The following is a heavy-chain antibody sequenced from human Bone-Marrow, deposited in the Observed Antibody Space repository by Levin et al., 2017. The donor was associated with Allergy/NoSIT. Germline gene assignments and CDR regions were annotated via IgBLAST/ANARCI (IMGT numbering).Heavy chain of an antibody. CDR1: GYTFTGYY. D-gene: IGHD1-26*01. J-gene: IGHJ5*02. Sequence: GGSLRLSCKASGYTFTGYYMHWVRQAPGEGLEWMGWINPKSGGTNYAEKFQGRVTMTRDTSISTAYMELSSLRSDDTAVYYCARERGEGATSDWFDPWGQGTLVTVSS. CDR3: ARERGEGATSDWFDP. CDR2: INPKSGGT. V-gene: IGHV1-2*02.